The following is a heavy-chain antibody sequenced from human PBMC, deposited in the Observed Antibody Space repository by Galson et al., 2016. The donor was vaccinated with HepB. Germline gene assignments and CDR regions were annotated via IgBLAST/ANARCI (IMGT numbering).Heavy chain of an antibody. CDR2: ISRSGDST. Sequence: SLRLSCAASGFTFSSYSMNWVRQAPGKGLEVVSSISRSGDSTDYADSVKGRFIISRDNTKNTLSLQMNSLRAEDTAVYYCVQGSTAPAVWGKGTTVTVSS. J-gene: IGHJ6*04. CDR3: VQGSTAPAV. V-gene: IGHV3-23*01. CDR1: GFTFSSYS. D-gene: IGHD2-2*01.